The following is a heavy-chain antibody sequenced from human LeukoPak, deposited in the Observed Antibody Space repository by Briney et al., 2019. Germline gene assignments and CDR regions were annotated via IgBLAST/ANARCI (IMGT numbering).Heavy chain of an antibody. CDR2: ISGSGGSA. J-gene: IGHJ4*02. CDR1: GFAFSTYD. CDR3: AKVLRQWTHALLFDS. D-gene: IGHD3-16*01. Sequence: PGGSLRLSCAASGFAFSTYDMGWVRQAPGKGLEWVSVISGSGGSAYYADSVKGRFTISRDNSKNTLYLQMNSLRAEDTAVYYSAKVLRQWTHALLFDSWGQGTLVTVSS. V-gene: IGHV3-23*01.